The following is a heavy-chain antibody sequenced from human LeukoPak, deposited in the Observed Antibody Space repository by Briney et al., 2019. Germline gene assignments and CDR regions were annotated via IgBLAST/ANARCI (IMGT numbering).Heavy chain of an antibody. D-gene: IGHD3-3*01. V-gene: IGHV4-59*10. J-gene: IGHJ5*02. CDR1: SGSFSGYY. Sequence: SETLSLTCAVYSGSFSGYYWSWIRQAPGKGLEWIGRIYTSGSTNYNPSLKSRVTMSVDTSKNQFSLKLSSVTAADTAVYYCARRITIFGVPKENWFDPWGQGTLVTVSS. CDR3: ARRITIFGVPKENWFDP. CDR2: IYTSGST.